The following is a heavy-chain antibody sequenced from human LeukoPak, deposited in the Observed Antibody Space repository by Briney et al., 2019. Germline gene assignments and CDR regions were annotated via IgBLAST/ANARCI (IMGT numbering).Heavy chain of an antibody. CDR2: VYYSGST. CDR1: GGSISSSSYY. V-gene: IGHV4-39*01. CDR3: ARRPFCSGGSCPFDY. J-gene: IGHJ4*02. D-gene: IGHD2-15*01. Sequence: SETLSLTCTVSGGSISSSSYYWGWIRQPPGKGLECIGSVYYSGSTYYNPSLKSRATISVDTSKNQFSLKLSSVTAADTAVYYCARRPFCSGGSCPFDYWGQGTLVTVSS.